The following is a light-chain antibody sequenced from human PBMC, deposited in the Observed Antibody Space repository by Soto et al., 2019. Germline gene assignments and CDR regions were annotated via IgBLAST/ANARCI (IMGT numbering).Light chain of an antibody. J-gene: IGLJ2*01. CDR3: SSYAGSNNFVI. V-gene: IGLV2-8*01. CDR2: EVS. Sequence: QSALTQTPSASGSPGQSVTISCTGSNSDVGGYNYVSWYQQHPGKAPKLMIYEVSKRASGVPDRFSGFKSGNTASLTVSGLQAEDEANYYCSSYAGSNNFVIFGGGTKVTVL. CDR1: NSDVGGYNY.